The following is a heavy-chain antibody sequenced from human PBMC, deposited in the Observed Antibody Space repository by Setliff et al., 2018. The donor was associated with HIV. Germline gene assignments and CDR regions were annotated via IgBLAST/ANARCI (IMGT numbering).Heavy chain of an antibody. Sequence: SETLSLTCTVSGDSIISGDYYWSWIRQSPGKGLEWIGHIHYKGNIDYNASLKSRLAISSDTSKNQFSLNLSSVIAADTAIYFCARFTVVVFGAGEPSWFDPWGQGILITVSS. J-gene: IGHJ5*02. CDR1: GDSIISGDYY. CDR3: ARFTVVVFGAGEPSWFDP. CDR2: IHYKGNI. V-gene: IGHV4-30-4*08. D-gene: IGHD2-15*01.